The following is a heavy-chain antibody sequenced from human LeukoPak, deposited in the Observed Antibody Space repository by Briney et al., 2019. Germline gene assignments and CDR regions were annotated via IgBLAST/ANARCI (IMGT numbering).Heavy chain of an antibody. CDR2: IYYSGST. D-gene: IGHD6-19*01. CDR1: GGSISSYY. CDR3: ARVAGRSYMDV. J-gene: IGHJ6*03. V-gene: IGHV4-59*08. Sequence: PSETLSLTCTVSGGSISSYYWSWIRQPPGKGLEWIGYIYYSGSTNYKSSLKSRVTISVDTSKNQFSLKLSSVTAADTAVYYCARVAGRSYMDVWGKGTTVTISS.